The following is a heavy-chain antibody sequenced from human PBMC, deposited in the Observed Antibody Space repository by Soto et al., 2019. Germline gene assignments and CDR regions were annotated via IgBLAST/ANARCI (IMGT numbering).Heavy chain of an antibody. V-gene: IGHV4-39*01. CDR2: VYYNGNT. CDR3: ARLSGSYNDRYFDY. CDR1: GGSTSSSSYQ. D-gene: IGHD1-26*01. J-gene: IGHJ4*02. Sequence: SETLSLTCTVSGGSTSSSSYQWVWIRQPPGKGLEWIGNVYYNGNTYYKASLKSRVTISVDTSNNQFSLKVKSVTAADTAVYYCARLSGSYNDRYFDYWGQGALVTVSS.